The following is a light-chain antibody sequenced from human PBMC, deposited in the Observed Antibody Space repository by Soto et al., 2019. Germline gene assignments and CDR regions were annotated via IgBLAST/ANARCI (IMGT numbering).Light chain of an antibody. Sequence: QSALTQPPSASGSPGQSVTISCTGTSSDVGGYNYVSWYQQHPGKAPKLMIDEVSKRPSGVPDRFSGSKSGNTASLTVSGLQAEDEADYYCRSYAGSNDLLFGGGAKLTVL. CDR1: SSDVGGYNY. V-gene: IGLV2-8*01. CDR3: RSYAGSNDLL. J-gene: IGLJ2*01. CDR2: EVS.